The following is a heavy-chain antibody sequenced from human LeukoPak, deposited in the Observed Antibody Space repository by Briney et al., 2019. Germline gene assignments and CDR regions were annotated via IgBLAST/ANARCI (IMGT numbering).Heavy chain of an antibody. V-gene: IGHV4-34*01. CDR2: IDQSGST. Sequence: SETLSLSCAVYGGSFSGYYWSWIRQPPGKGLEWIGEIDQSGSTNYNPSLKSRVTISVDTSKNQFSLKLSSVTAADTAVYYCARDRGYDYVWGSYRYRNTQYFQHWGQGTLVTVSS. CDR3: ARDRGYDYVWGSYRYRNTQYFQH. CDR1: GGSFSGYY. J-gene: IGHJ1*01. D-gene: IGHD3-16*02.